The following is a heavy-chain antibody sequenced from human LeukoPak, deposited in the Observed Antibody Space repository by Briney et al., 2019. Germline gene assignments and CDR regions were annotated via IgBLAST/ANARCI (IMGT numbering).Heavy chain of an antibody. CDR1: GFTFSSYW. V-gene: IGHV3-7*01. D-gene: IGHD3-3*01. J-gene: IGHJ6*04. CDR2: IKQDGSEK. Sequence: PGGSLRLSCAASGFTFSSYWMSWVRQAPGKGLEWVANIKQDGSEKYYVDSVKGRFTISRDNAKNSLYLQMNSLRAEDTAVYYCARDIRSYYDFWSGYYGVWGKGTTVTVSS. CDR3: ARDIRSYYDFWSGYYGV.